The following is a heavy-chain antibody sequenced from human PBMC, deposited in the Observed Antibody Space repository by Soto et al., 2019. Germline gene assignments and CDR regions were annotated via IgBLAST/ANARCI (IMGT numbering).Heavy chain of an antibody. CDR2: IYRSGKT. Sequence: PSETLSLTWAVSGYSIRSGYYWCLIRQAPGKGLEWIGSIYRSGKTYYSPSLQSRVTISVDTSKNQFSLKLSSVTAADTAVYFCARDELLYYFDFWGRGTLVTVSS. V-gene: IGHV4-38-2*02. D-gene: IGHD1-7*01. CDR1: GYSIRSGYY. CDR3: ARDELLYYFDF. J-gene: IGHJ4*02.